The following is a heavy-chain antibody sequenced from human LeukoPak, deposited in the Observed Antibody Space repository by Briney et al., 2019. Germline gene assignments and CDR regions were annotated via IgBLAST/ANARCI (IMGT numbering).Heavy chain of an antibody. D-gene: IGHD1-1*01. CDR2: IWFDGSKK. CDR1: GFTFSSYG. Sequence: PGGSLRLSCAASGFTFSSYGMHWVRQAPGKGLEWVAVIWFDGSKKDYIDSVKGRFTISRDNSKNTLYLQMNSLRAEDTAVYYCARWTGTFNGFDIWGQGTMVTVSS. CDR3: ARWTGTFNGFDI. J-gene: IGHJ3*02. V-gene: IGHV3-33*01.